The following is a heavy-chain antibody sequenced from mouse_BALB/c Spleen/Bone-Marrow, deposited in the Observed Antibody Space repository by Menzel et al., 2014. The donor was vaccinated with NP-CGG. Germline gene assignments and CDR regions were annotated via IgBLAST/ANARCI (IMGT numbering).Heavy chain of an antibody. Sequence: EVMLVESGGGLVQPGGSRKLSCAASGFTFSSFGMHWVRQAPEKGLEWVAYISSGSSTIYYADTVKGRFTISRDNPKSTLFLQMTSLRSEDTAMYYCARSPYDYAAMDYWGQGTSVTVSS. CDR3: ARSPYDYAAMDY. CDR1: GFTFSSFG. D-gene: IGHD2-4*01. J-gene: IGHJ4*01. CDR2: ISSGSSTI. V-gene: IGHV5-17*02.